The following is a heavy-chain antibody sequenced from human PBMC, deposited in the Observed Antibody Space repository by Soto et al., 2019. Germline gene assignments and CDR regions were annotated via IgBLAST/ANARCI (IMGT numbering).Heavy chain of an antibody. CDR3: ARFRVDGDSVP. Sequence: EVQLVESGGGLVQPGGSLRLSCTVSGFTFSNYWMHWVRQAPGKGLVWVSRINTDGSSTSYADFVKGRFTISRDNARNTLFLQMNSLTADDTAVYYCARFRVDGDSVPWGHGTLVTVSA. J-gene: IGHJ5*02. CDR2: INTDGSST. V-gene: IGHV3-74*01. CDR1: GFTFSNYW. D-gene: IGHD4-17*01.